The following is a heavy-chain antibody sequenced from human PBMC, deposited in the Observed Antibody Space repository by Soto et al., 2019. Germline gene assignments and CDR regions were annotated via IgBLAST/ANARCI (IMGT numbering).Heavy chain of an antibody. CDR1: GFTFSSYD. J-gene: IGHJ6*03. Sequence: GGSLRLSCAASGFTFSSYDMHWVRQATGKGLEWVSAIGTAGDTYYPGSVKGRFTISRENAKNSLYLQMNSLRAGDTAVYYCAREGGPRGSGRLYYYYYYMDVWGKGTTVTVSS. V-gene: IGHV3-13*01. D-gene: IGHD3-10*01. CDR2: IGTAGDT. CDR3: AREGGPRGSGRLYYYYYYMDV.